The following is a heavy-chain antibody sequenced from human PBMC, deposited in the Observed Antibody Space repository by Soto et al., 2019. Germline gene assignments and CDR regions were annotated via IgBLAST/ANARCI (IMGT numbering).Heavy chain of an antibody. CDR2: IIPIFGTA. CDR1: GGTFSSYA. D-gene: IGHD2-8*01. V-gene: IGHV1-69*01. CDR3: ARSEGYCTNGVCYTGQNYYYGMDV. Sequence: QVQLVQSGAEVKKPGSSVKVSCKASGGTFSSYAISWVRQAPGQGLEWMGGIIPIFGTANYAQKFQGRVTITADESTSTAYMERSSLSSEDTAVYYCARSEGYCTNGVCYTGQNYYYGMDVWGQGTTVTVSS. J-gene: IGHJ6*02.